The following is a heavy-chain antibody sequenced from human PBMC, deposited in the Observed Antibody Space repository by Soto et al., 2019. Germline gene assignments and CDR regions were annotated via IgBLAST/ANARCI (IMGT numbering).Heavy chain of an antibody. V-gene: IGHV4-38-2*02. Sequence: SETLSLTCSVSGYSIRSGYYWGCVRQAPGKGLEWLESVYHNGIMFHNPSFQSRVTISVDTSKNQFSLNLRSVTAADTAVYYCAALWFGELAFNYWGHGILVTVSS. CDR1: GYSIRSGYY. J-gene: IGHJ4*01. D-gene: IGHD3-10*01. CDR3: AALWFGELAFNY. CDR2: VYHNGIM.